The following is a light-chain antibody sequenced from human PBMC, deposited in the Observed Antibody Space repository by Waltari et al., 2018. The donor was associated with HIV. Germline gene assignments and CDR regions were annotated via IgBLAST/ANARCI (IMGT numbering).Light chain of an antibody. Sequence: SYEVTQPPSVAVSPGQTANIPCSGYELGDKYTCWYQHKPGQSPLLVIYQDHKRPSGIPERFSGSSSGHTATLTISGSLPMDEADYYCQAWGSTTSGVFGRGTKLTVL. CDR3: QAWGSTTSGV. V-gene: IGLV3-1*01. J-gene: IGLJ2*01. CDR2: QDH. CDR1: ELGDKY.